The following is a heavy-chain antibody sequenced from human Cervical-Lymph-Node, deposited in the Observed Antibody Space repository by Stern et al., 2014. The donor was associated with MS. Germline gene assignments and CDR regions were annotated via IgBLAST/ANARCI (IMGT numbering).Heavy chain of an antibody. Sequence: EVQLVESGGGLVQPGWALRLSCAASGFTFSSFYLHWVRQTTGKGLDWVSTIVIAGVTHSPYSVKVRFTISSDTAQTSLYLQLDSLRGGDTDVYYGARDDGPRYGHAAWRGSPYGMDVWGQGTTVTVSS. V-gene: IGHV3-13*01. D-gene: IGHD3-3*01. CDR3: ARDDGPRYGHAAWRGSPYGMDV. CDR1: GFTFSSFY. J-gene: IGHJ6*02. CDR2: IVIAGVT.